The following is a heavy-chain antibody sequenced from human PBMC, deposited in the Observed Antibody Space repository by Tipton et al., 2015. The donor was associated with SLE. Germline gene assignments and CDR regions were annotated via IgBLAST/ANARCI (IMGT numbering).Heavy chain of an antibody. Sequence: TLSLTCTVSGGSISSSSYYWGWIRQPPGKGLEWIGSIYYSGSTYYNPSLKSRVTISVDTSKNQFSLKLSSVTAADTAVYYCARQSDGDYFVYWGQGTLVTVSS. V-gene: IGHV4-39*01. CDR2: IYYSGST. CDR1: GGSISSSSYY. CDR3: ARQSDGDYFVY. D-gene: IGHD2-8*01. J-gene: IGHJ4*02.